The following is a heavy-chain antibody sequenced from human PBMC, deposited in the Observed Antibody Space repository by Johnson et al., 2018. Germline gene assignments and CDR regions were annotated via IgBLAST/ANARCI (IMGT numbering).Heavy chain of an antibody. CDR3: ATSTDVPPRSGMDV. J-gene: IGHJ6*02. CDR2: IIPIFGST. D-gene: IGHD2-2*01. Sequence: QVQLVESGAEVKKPGSSVKVSCRASGGTFNSSAFSWVRQAPGLGLVWMGGIIPIFGSTNYAPKFQGRVTITAAEPTSTSYMELSSLRSEDTAVYYCATSTDVPPRSGMDVWGQGTTVTVSS. CDR1: GGTFNSSA. V-gene: IGHV1-69*01.